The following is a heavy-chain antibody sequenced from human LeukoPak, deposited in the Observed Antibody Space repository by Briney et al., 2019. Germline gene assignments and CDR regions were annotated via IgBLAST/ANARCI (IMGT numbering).Heavy chain of an antibody. CDR3: AKQVGPTIDY. J-gene: IGHJ4*02. CDR1: GFTFGSYA. Sequence: PGGSLRLSCAASGFTFGSYAMIWVRQAPGKGLEWVSGITGSGGSTHYADSVKGRLTISRDNSKNTLFLQINSLRAEDTAIYYCAKQVGPTIDYWGQGTLVTVSS. CDR2: ITGSGGST. D-gene: IGHD1-26*01. V-gene: IGHV3-23*01.